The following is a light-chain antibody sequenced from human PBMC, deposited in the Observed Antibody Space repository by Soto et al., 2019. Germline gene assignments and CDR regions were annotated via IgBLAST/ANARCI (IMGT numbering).Light chain of an antibody. CDR1: SSDVGGYNY. V-gene: IGLV2-14*01. CDR2: DVS. CDR3: SSHTSSSTPYVV. J-gene: IGLJ2*01. Sequence: QSALAQPASVSGSPGQSITISCTGTSSDVGGYNYVSWYQQHPGTAPKLMIYDVSNRPSGVSNRFSGSKSGNTASLTISGLQAEDEADYYCSSHTSSSTPYVVFGGGTKLTVL.